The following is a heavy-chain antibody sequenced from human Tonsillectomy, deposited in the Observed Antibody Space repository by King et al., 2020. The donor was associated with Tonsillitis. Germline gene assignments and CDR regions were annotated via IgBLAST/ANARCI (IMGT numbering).Heavy chain of an antibody. Sequence: VQLQESGPGLVKPSDTLSLTCTVSGGSFSSYYWSWIRQPPGKGLEWIGYIYYSGSTNYNPSLKSRVTISVDTSKNQFSLKLSTVPAADTAVYYCARGRGISPWGGSGSSYFNYWGQGTLVTVSS. CDR2: IYYSGST. J-gene: IGHJ4*02. V-gene: IGHV4-59*01. D-gene: IGHD3-10*01. CDR3: ARGRGISPWGGSGSSYFNY. CDR1: GGSFSSYY.